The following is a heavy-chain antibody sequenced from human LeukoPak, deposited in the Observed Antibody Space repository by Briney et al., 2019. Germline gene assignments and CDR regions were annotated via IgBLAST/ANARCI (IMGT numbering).Heavy chain of an antibody. D-gene: IGHD1-26*01. V-gene: IGHV4-34*01. CDR3: ARGLTQWELEP. Sequence: SETLSLTCAVYGGSFSGYYWSWIRQPPGKGLEWIGEINHSGSTNYNPSLKSRVTISVDTSKNQFSLKLSSVTAADTAVYYCARGLTQWELEPWGQGTLVTVSS. CDR2: INHSGST. J-gene: IGHJ5*02. CDR1: GGSFSGYY.